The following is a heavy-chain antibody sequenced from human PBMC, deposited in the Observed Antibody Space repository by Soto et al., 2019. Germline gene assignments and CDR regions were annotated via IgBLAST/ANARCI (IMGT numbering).Heavy chain of an antibody. CDR2: INHSGST. Sequence: SETLSLTCAVYGGSFSGYYWSWIRQSPGKGLEWIGEINHSGSTNYNPSLKSRVTISVDTSKNQFSLKLSSVTAADTAVYYCARHSSGWYTERDPDDYWGQGTLVTVSS. CDR1: GGSFSGYY. D-gene: IGHD6-19*01. CDR3: ARHSSGWYTERDPDDY. J-gene: IGHJ4*02. V-gene: IGHV4-34*01.